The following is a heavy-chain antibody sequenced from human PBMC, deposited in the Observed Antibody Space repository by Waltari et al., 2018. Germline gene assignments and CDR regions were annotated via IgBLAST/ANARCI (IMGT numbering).Heavy chain of an antibody. J-gene: IGHJ6*03. D-gene: IGHD6-13*01. Sequence: QVQLVQSGAEVKKPGASVKVSCKAYGYTFTSSAMHWVRPAPGQRLEWIGWINAGNGNTKYSQKFHGRVTITRDTSASTAYMELSRLRSEDTAVYYCASNLVLNYYYMDVWGKGTTVTVSS. CDR3: ASNLVLNYYYMDV. V-gene: IGHV1-3*01. CDR2: INAGNGNT. CDR1: GYTFTSSA.